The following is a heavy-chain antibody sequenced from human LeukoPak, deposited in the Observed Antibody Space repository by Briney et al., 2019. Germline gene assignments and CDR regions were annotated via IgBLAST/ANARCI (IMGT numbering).Heavy chain of an antibody. Sequence: SETLSLPFAVYGGSFSCYYWSWIRPPPGKGLEWIGAINHSGSTNYNPSLKSRVTISVDTSKNQFSLKLSSVTAADTAVYYCARARGRVTTSLWANWFDPWGQGTLVTVSS. D-gene: IGHD4-4*01. J-gene: IGHJ5*02. CDR1: GGSFSCYY. CDR3: ARARGRVTTSLWANWFDP. V-gene: IGHV4-34*01. CDR2: INHSGST.